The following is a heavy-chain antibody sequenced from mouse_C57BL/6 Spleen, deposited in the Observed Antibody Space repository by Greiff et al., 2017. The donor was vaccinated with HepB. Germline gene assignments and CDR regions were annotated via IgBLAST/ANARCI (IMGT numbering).Heavy chain of an antibody. J-gene: IGHJ2*01. Sequence: DVHLVESGGGLVQPKGSLKLSCAASGFSFNTYAMNWVRQAPGKGLEWVARIRSKSNNYATYYADSVKDRFTISRDDSESMLYLQMNNLKTEDTAMYYCVRHGGGATFDYWGQGTTLTVSS. V-gene: IGHV10-1*01. D-gene: IGHD3-1*01. CDR1: GFSFNTYA. CDR2: IRSKSNNYAT. CDR3: VRHGGGATFDY.